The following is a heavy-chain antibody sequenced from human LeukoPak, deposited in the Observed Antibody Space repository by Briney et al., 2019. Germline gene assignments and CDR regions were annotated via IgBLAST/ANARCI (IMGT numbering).Heavy chain of an antibody. V-gene: IGHV3-74*01. CDR2: IKTDGSTT. CDR1: GFTFSSYW. J-gene: IGHJ4*02. CDR3: AKMYSSSWYYFDY. D-gene: IGHD6-13*01. Sequence: GGSLRLSCAVSGFTFSSYWMHWVRQAPGKGLVWVSHIKTDGSTTAYADSVKGRFTISRDNSKNTLYLQMNSLRAEDTAVYYCAKMYSSSWYYFDYWGQGTLVTVSS.